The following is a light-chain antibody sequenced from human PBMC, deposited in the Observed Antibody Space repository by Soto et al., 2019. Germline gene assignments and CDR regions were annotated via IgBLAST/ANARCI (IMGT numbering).Light chain of an antibody. CDR3: QQYKNWPHT. Sequence: EIVMTQSPGTLSVSPGERATLSCRASQSVSTNLAWYHQKPGQVPGLLIYGASTRATGIPDRFSGSGSGTEFTLTISSLQSEDFAVYYCQQYKNWPHTFGQGTRLEIK. V-gene: IGKV3-15*01. CDR1: QSVSTN. CDR2: GAS. J-gene: IGKJ5*01.